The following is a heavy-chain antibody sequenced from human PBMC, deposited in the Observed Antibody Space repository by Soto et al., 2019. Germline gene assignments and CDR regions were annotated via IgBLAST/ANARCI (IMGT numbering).Heavy chain of an antibody. CDR3: ARRLGLAARPLPY. J-gene: IGHJ4*01. V-gene: IGHV1-8*01. D-gene: IGHD6-13*01. Sequence: ASVKVSCKASGFTLTNYGINWVRQATGQGLEWMGLMNPKTGVTDLTQKFQGRVTLTMNTSINTAYLEVSSLASEDTAVYYCARRLGLAARPLPYWGHGTLVTVS. CDR2: MNPKTGVT. CDR1: GFTLTNYG.